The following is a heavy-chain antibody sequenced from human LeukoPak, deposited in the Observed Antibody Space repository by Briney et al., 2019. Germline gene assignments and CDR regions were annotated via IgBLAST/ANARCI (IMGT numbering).Heavy chain of an antibody. D-gene: IGHD3-10*01. CDR2: INPNSGGT. V-gene: IGHV1-2*04. CDR1: GYTFTGYY. J-gene: IGHJ4*02. Sequence: ASVKVSCKASGYTFTGYYMHWVRQAPGQGLEWMGWINPNSGGTNYAQKFQGWVTMTRDTSISTAYMELSRLRSDDTAVYYCARGPDLYYGSGSPLLYYFDYWGQGTLVTVSS. CDR3: ARGPDLYYGSGSPLLYYFDY.